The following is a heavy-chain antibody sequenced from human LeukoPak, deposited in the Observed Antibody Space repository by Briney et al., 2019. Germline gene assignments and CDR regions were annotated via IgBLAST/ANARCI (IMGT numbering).Heavy chain of an antibody. CDR2: INHSGST. D-gene: IGHD6-13*01. V-gene: IGHV4-34*01. CDR1: GGSFSGYY. CDR3: ARDPSSSWFSWFDP. Sequence: SETLSLTCAVYGGSFSGYYWSWIRQPPGKGLEWIGGINHSGSTNYNPSLKSRVTISVDTSKNQFSLKLSSVTAADTAVYYCARDPSSSWFSWFDPWGQGTLVTVSS. J-gene: IGHJ5*02.